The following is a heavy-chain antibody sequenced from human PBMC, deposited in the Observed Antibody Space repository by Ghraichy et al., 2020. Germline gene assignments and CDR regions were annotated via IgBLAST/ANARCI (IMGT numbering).Heavy chain of an antibody. CDR3: ARAPGGGIEFDP. CDR1: GYTFTSYY. D-gene: IGHD3-16*02. Sequence: ASVTVSCKASGYTFTSYYMHWVRQAPGQGLEWMGIINPSGGSTSYAQKFQGRVTMTRDTSTSTVYMELSSLRSEDTAVYYCARAPGGGIEFDPWGQGTLVTVSS. J-gene: IGHJ5*02. V-gene: IGHV1-46*01. CDR2: INPSGGST.